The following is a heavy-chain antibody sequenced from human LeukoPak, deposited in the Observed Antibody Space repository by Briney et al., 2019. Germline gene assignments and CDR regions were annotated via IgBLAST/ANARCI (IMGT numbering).Heavy chain of an antibody. J-gene: IGHJ6*03. CDR1: GFTFSNSG. Sequence: GGSLRLSCAASGFTFSNSGMSWVRQAPGKGLEWVSAISTDAGETHYADSVKGRFTISRDNAKNSLYLQMNSLRAEDTAVYYCARDTEYFDWLHYYYYMDVWGKGTTVTISS. CDR2: ISTDAGET. CDR3: ARDTEYFDWLHYYYYMDV. D-gene: IGHD3-9*01. V-gene: IGHV3-21*01.